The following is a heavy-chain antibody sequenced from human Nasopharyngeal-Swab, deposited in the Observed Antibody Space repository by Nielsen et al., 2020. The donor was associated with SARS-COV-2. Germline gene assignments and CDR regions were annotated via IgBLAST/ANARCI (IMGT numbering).Heavy chain of an antibody. CDR3: ARRGLYDYVWGSSTSDAFDI. J-gene: IGHJ3*02. D-gene: IGHD3-16*01. Sequence: WIRQPPGKGLAWVSYISSSSSYTNYADSVKGRFTISRDNAKNSLYLQMNSLRAEDTAVYYCARRGLYDYVWGSSTSDAFDIWGQGTMIT. CDR2: ISSSSSYT. V-gene: IGHV3-11*06.